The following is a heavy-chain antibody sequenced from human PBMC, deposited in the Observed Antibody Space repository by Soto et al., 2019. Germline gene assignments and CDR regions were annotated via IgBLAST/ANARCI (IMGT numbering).Heavy chain of an antibody. CDR3: ARVLGYTFEPGKSRYYAMDV. Sequence: QGQLVQSGAEVKKPGSSVTVSCKTSGGTFSKDAINWVRQAPGQGLEWMGLLIPVFGSPIYAQKFQGRIRITADESASPAFMDLSSVRSEGTAVCYCARVLGYTFEPGKSRYYAMDVWGQGTTVSVSS. D-gene: IGHD5-18*01. CDR2: LIPVFGSP. J-gene: IGHJ6*02. V-gene: IGHV1-69*01. CDR1: GGTFSKDA.